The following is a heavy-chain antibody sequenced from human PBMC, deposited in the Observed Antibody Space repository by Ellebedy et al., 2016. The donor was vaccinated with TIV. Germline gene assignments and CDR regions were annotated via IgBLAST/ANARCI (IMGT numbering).Heavy chain of an antibody. CDR1: GYTFTSYY. D-gene: IGHD3-22*01. V-gene: IGHV1-46*01. J-gene: IGHJ3*02. Sequence: GGSLRLXXAASGYTFTSYYMHWVRQAPGQGLEWMGIINPSGGSTNYAQKFQGRVTMTRDTSTSTAYMELRSLRSDDTAVYYCARQGPYYDSSGYYCDIWGQGTMVTVSS. CDR2: INPSGGST. CDR3: ARQGPYYDSSGYYCDI.